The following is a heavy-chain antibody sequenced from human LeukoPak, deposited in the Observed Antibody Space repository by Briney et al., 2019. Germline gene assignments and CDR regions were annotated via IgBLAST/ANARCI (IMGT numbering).Heavy chain of an antibody. CDR3: ARRLLYFGDPDY. CDR2: INHRGST. J-gene: IGHJ4*02. V-gene: IGHV4-34*01. Sequence: SSETLSLTCAVYGGSFSGYYWNWIRQPPGRGLEWIGEINHRGSTTYNPSLESRVTISVDTSKNQFSLRLSSVTAADTAVYYCARRLLYFGDPDYWGQGTRVTVSS. CDR1: GGSFSGYY. D-gene: IGHD3-10*01.